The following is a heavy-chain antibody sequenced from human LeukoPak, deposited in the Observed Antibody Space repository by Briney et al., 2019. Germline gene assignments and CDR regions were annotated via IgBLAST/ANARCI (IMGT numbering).Heavy chain of an antibody. D-gene: IGHD3-22*01. CDR2: IYYSGST. CDR1: GGSISSSSYY. V-gene: IGHV4-39*07. J-gene: IGHJ4*02. CDR3: ARSPLTIYYDSSGYDY. Sequence: SETLSLTCTVSGGSISSSSYYWGWIRQPPGKGLEWIGSIYYSGSTYYNPSLKSRATISVDTSKNQFSLKLSSVTAADTAVYYCARSPLTIYYDSSGYDYWGQGTLVTVSS.